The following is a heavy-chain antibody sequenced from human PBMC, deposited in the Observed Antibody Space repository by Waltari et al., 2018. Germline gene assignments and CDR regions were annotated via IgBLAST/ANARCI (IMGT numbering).Heavy chain of an antibody. CDR3: ARDSSSGWYPIGY. CDR1: GFTLSDYE. Sequence: EVQLVESGGGWVQPGGSLRLSCATFGFTLSDYEMSWVRQAPGKGLEWVSYIDSSGTGKYYADSVKGRFTSSRDNAEKSLYLQMNSLRAEDTAVYYCARDSSSGWYPIGYWGQGTLVTVSS. J-gene: IGHJ4*02. CDR2: IDSSGTGK. V-gene: IGHV3-48*03. D-gene: IGHD6-19*01.